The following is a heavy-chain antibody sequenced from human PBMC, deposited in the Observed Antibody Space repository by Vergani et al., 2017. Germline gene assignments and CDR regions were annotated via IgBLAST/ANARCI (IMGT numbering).Heavy chain of an antibody. D-gene: IGHD6-19*01. CDR2: IYTSGST. CDR3: AASRYSSGWSHFDY. V-gene: IGHV4-59*10. Sequence: QVQLQQWGAGLLKPSETLSLTCAVYGGSFSGYYWSWIRQPPGKGLEWIGRIYTSGSTNYNPSLKSRVTISVDTSKNQFSLKLSSVTAADTAVYYCAASRYSSGWSHFDYWGQGTLVTVSS. CDR1: GGSFSGYY. J-gene: IGHJ4*02.